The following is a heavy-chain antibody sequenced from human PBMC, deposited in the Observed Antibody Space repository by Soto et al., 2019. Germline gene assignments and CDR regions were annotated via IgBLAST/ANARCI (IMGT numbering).Heavy chain of an antibody. CDR1: GGSISSSNW. D-gene: IGHD6-13*01. J-gene: IGHJ2*01. Sequence: QVQLQESGPGLVKPSGTLSLTCAVSGGSISSSNWWSWVRQPPGKGLEWIGEIYHSGSTNYNPSHKSRVTISVDKSKNQFSPKLSSVTAADTAVYYCARVIGPVAAAGTVWYFDLWGRGTLVTVSS. CDR2: IYHSGST. CDR3: ARVIGPVAAAGTVWYFDL. V-gene: IGHV4-4*02.